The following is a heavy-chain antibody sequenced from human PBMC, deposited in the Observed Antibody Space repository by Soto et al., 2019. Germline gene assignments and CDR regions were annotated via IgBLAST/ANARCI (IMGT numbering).Heavy chain of an antibody. J-gene: IGHJ6*02. CDR1: GGTFSSYA. V-gene: IGHV1-69*01. Sequence: QVQLVQSGAEVKKPGSSVKVSCKASGGTFSSYAISWVRQAPGQGLEWMGGIIPIFGTANYAQKFQGRVTITADESTSTAYMELSSLSSEDTAVYYCARALVVPAALYFYYGMDVWGQGTTVTVSS. CDR2: IIPIFGTA. D-gene: IGHD2-2*01. CDR3: ARALVVPAALYFYYGMDV.